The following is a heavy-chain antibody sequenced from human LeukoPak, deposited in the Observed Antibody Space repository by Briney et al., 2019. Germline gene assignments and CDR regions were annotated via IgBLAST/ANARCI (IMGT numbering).Heavy chain of an antibody. CDR2: IKSKTEGGTT. D-gene: IGHD3-10*01. CDR1: GFTFSSYA. Sequence: GGSLRLSCAASGFTFSSYAMSWVRQAPGKGLEWVGRIKSKTEGGTTDYAAPVKGRFTISRDDSKNTLYLQMNSLKTEDTAVYYCLNGFVDVWGQGTTVTVSS. CDR3: LNGFVDV. V-gene: IGHV3-15*01. J-gene: IGHJ6*02.